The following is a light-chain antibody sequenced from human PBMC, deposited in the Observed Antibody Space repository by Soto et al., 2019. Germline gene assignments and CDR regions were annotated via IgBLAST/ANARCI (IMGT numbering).Light chain of an antibody. CDR3: QQYGSSPKT. CDR1: QTGSNSY. Sequence: IVLTQSPGTLSLSPGERATRACRSSQTGSNSYLAWYQQKSGQAPRLLIYGASSRATGIPDRFSGSGSGTDFTLTISRLEPEDFAVYYCQQYGSSPKTFGQGTKVDIK. CDR2: GAS. V-gene: IGKV3-20*01. J-gene: IGKJ1*01.